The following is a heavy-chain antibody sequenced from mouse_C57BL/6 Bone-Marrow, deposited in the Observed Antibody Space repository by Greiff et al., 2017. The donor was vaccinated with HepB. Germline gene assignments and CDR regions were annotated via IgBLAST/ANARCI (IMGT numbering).Heavy chain of an antibody. D-gene: IGHD6-5*01. J-gene: IGHJ4*01. Sequence: EVKLVESGPVLVKPGASVKMSCKASGYTFTDYYMNWVKQSHGKSLEWIGVINPYNGGTSYNQKFKGKATLTVDKSSSTAYMELNSLTSEDSAVYYCAPIYYYAMDYWGQGTSVTVSS. CDR1: GYTFTDYY. V-gene: IGHV1-19*01. CDR2: INPYNGGT. CDR3: APIYYYAMDY.